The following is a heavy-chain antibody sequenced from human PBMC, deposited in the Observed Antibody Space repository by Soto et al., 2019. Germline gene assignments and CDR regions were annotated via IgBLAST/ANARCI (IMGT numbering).Heavy chain of an antibody. J-gene: IGHJ4*02. V-gene: IGHV1-69*01. CDR3: ASVPN. CDR1: GGSFSGQA. CDR2: IIPIFRTT. Sequence: QVQLVQSGAEVKKPGSSVKVSCPASGGSFSGQAVSWVRQAPGQGLEWLGGIIPIFRTTNYARKFQGRLTITADESKGTASMELTSLRSEDKYIYCCASVPNWGQGTLVTVSS.